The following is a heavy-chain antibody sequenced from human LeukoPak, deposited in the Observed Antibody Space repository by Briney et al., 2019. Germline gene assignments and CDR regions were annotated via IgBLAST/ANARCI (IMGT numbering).Heavy chain of an antibody. Sequence: SETLSLTCTVSGGSISSGDYYWSWIRQPPGKGLEWIGYIYYSGSTYYNPSLKSRVTISVDTSKNQFSLKLSSVTAADTAVYYCARAGAAAGRGYFDYWGQGTLVTVSS. D-gene: IGHD6-13*01. V-gene: IGHV4-30-4*02. CDR2: IYYSGST. CDR1: GGSISSGDYY. J-gene: IGHJ4*02. CDR3: ARAGAAAGRGYFDY.